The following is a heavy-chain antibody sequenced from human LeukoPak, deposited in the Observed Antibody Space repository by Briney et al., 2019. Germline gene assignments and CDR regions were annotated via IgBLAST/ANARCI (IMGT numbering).Heavy chain of an antibody. D-gene: IGHD6-19*01. Sequence: GGSLRLSCAPPGFTFSSYALGVGRQAPGKGLEWVSAISGSGGSIYYADSVKGRFTISRDNSKNTLYLQMNSLRAEDTAVYYCAKVAGKPSRGPCWFDPWGQGTLVTVSS. J-gene: IGHJ5*02. CDR1: GFTFSSYA. CDR3: AKVAGKPSRGPCWFDP. CDR2: ISGSGGSI. V-gene: IGHV3-23*01.